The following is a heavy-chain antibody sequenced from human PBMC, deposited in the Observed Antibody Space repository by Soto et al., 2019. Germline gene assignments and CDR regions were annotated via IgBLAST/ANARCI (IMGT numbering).Heavy chain of an antibody. Sequence: QVQLVQSGAEVKKPGSSVKVSCTASGGAFIRYGISWVRQAPGQGLEWMGGIIPIFGSPNYAQRFKGRVTVSADISPNTAYMTLSSLKSEDTAVYYCAGQPNDQEDYYNGMEVWGQGTPVTVSS. V-gene: IGHV1-69*06. CDR1: GGAFIRYG. CDR3: AGQPNDQEDYYNGMEV. J-gene: IGHJ6*02. D-gene: IGHD2-8*01. CDR2: IIPIFGSP.